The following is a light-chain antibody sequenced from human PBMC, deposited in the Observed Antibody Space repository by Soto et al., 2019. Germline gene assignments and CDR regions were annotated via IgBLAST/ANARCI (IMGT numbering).Light chain of an antibody. Sequence: EIVLTQSPATLSLSPGDRATLSCRASQSVSNYLAWYQQKPGQAPRLLIYDTSNRATGIPARFSGSGSGTDFTLTISSLEAEDFAVYHCQQRSIWPPITFGQGTRLDFK. CDR1: QSVSNY. CDR3: QQRSIWPPIT. J-gene: IGKJ5*01. V-gene: IGKV3-11*01. CDR2: DTS.